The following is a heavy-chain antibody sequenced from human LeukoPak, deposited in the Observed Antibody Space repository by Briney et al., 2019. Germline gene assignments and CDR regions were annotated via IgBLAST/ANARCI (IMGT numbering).Heavy chain of an antibody. V-gene: IGHV3-30-3*02. Sequence: GGSLRLSCAASGFTFSTYAFHWVRQAPGKGLEWVAVISSDGRNQIYRDSVKGRFTISRDNSKNTLNLQMNSLRTEDTAVYYCAKPRDIDSWAFDVWGQGTMVTVS. CDR3: AKPRDIDSWAFDV. J-gene: IGHJ3*01. CDR2: ISSDGRNQ. CDR1: GFTFSTYA. D-gene: IGHD2-15*01.